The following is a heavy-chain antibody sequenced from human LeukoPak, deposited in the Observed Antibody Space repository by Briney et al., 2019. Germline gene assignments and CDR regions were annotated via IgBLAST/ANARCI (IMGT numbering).Heavy chain of an antibody. CDR2: MNPNSGNT. D-gene: IGHD2-2*01. V-gene: IGHV1-8*03. J-gene: IGHJ4*02. Sequence: ASVKVSCKASGYTFTSYDINWVRQATGQGLEWMGWMNPNSGNTGYAQKFQGRVAITRNTSISTAYMELSSLRSDDTAVYYCAREYCSSTSCYFDYWGQGTLVTVSS. CDR3: AREYCSSTSCYFDY. CDR1: GYTFTSYD.